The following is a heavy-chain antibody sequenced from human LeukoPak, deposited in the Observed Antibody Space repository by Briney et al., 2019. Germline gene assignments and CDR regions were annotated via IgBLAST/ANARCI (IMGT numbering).Heavy chain of an antibody. CDR3: ARQSVLAATSGNWFDP. D-gene: IGHD2-15*01. Sequence: GESLKISCKGSGYSFSSYWIGWVRQMPGKGLEWMGIIYPGDFDTRYSPSFQGQVTISADKSISTAYLQWSSLKASDTAMYYCARQSVLAATSGNWFDPWGQGTLVTVSS. CDR2: IYPGDFDT. J-gene: IGHJ5*02. CDR1: GYSFSSYW. V-gene: IGHV5-51*01.